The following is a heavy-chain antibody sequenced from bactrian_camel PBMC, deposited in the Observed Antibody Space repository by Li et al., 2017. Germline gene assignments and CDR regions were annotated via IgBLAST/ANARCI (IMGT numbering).Heavy chain of an antibody. Sequence: VQLVESGGGLVQPGGSLRLSCAASGFEFSAYGMSWVRQAPGKGLEWVSSISSGSTTYYADSVKGRFTISSDNAKSTLYLQMNSLKPEDTAMYYCAADCGDVRWLRAPDFPYWGQGTQVTVS. CDR3: AADCGDVRWLRAPDFPY. D-gene: IGHD5*01. CDR1: GFEFSAYG. CDR2: SISSGSTT. V-gene: IGHV3S40*01. J-gene: IGHJ6*01.